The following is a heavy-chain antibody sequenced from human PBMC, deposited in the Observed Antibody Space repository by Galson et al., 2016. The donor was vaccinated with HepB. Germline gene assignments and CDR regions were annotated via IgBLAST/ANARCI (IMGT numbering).Heavy chain of an antibody. Sequence: SVKVSCKASGYTFTSYRLHWVRQAPGQRLEWMGWINAGNNNTDYSQNFQGRVTITTDTSATTAYMELSSLRSEDTAVYYCARGNLRWFDPWGQGTLVTVSS. CDR2: INAGNNNT. J-gene: IGHJ5*02. CDR3: ARGNLRWFDP. CDR1: GYTFTSYR. D-gene: IGHD1-1*01. V-gene: IGHV1-3*01.